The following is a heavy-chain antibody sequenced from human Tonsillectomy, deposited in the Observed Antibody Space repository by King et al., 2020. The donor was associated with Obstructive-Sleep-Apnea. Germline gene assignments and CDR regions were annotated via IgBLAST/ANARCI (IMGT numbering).Heavy chain of an antibody. J-gene: IGHJ4*02. V-gene: IGHV3-13*04. CDR1: GFSFSLYD. D-gene: IGHD6-25*01. Sequence: QLVQSGGGLVQPGGSLRLSCVASGFSFSLYDMHWVRQPIGKGLEWVSVSGTGGEIYYADSVKGRFSISRENAKNSLYLQMNSLKVEDTAVYYCVRGGSASSEGVFDYWGQGILVTVSS. CDR3: VRGGSASSEGVFDY. CDR2: SGTGGEI.